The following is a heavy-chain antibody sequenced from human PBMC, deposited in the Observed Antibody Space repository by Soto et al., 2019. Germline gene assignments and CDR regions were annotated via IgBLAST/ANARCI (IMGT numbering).Heavy chain of an antibody. CDR1: GYTFTSYG. J-gene: IGHJ6*02. CDR3: ARRTGGSGIHLEYYYYYYGMDV. Sequence: ASVKVSCKASGYTFTSYGISWVRQAPGQGLEWMGWISAYNGNANYAQKLQGRVTITADESTSTAYMELSSLRSEDTAVYYCARRTGGSGIHLEYYYYYYGMDVWGQGTTVTVSS. CDR2: ISAYNGNA. V-gene: IGHV1-18*01. D-gene: IGHD3-10*01.